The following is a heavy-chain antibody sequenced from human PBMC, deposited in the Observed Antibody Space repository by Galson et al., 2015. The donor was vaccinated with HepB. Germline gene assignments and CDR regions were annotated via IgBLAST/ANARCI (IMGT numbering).Heavy chain of an antibody. CDR1: GYTFTSYA. D-gene: IGHD3-22*01. CDR2: INAGNGNT. J-gene: IGHJ2*01. V-gene: IGHV1-3*01. CDR3: AREGSSGYYSDWYFDL. Sequence: SVKVSCKASGYTFTSYAMHWVRQAPGQRLEWMGWINAGNGNTKYSQKFRGRVTITRDTSASTAYMELSSLRSEDTAVYYCAREGSSGYYSDWYFDLWGRGTLVTVSS.